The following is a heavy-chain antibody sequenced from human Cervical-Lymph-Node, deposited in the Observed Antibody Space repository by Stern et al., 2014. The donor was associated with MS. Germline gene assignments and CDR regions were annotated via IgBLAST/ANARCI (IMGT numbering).Heavy chain of an antibody. J-gene: IGHJ4*02. CDR2: IANVGST. CDR1: GFTVRRDY. Sequence: VQLVESGGGVIQPGGSLRLSCTASGFTVRRDYMTWVRQAPGTGLEWVSLIANVGSTFYTDSVKGRFTSSRDDSKNTVYLHMTSLRAEDTAMYYCARDTSSPERSDWWGQGTLVTVSS. D-gene: IGHD1-1*01. V-gene: IGHV3-53*01. CDR3: ARDTSSPERSDW.